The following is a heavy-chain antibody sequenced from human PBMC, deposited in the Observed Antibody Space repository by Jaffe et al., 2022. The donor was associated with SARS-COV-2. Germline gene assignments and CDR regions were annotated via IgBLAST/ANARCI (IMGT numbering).Heavy chain of an antibody. J-gene: IGHJ6*03. CDR2: IVVGSGNT. Sequence: QMQLVQSGPEVKKPGTSVKVSCKASGFTFTSSAVQWVRQARGQRLEWIGWIVVGSGNTNYAQKFQERVTITRDMSTSTAYMELSSLRSEDTAVYYCAARGAMGDYYMDVWGKGTTVTVSS. V-gene: IGHV1-58*01. D-gene: IGHD1-26*01. CDR3: AARGAMGDYYMDV. CDR1: GFTFTSSA.